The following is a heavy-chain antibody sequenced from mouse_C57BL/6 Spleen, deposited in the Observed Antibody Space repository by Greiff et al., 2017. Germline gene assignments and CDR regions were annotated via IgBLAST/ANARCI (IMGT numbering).Heavy chain of an antibody. J-gene: IGHJ1*03. V-gene: IGHV5S21*01. CDR1: GFTFSSYA. CDR2: ISSGGDYI. D-gene: IGHD2-1*01. CDR3: ARRELPWYFDV. Sequence: EVKLMESGEGLVKPGGSLKLSCAASGFTFSSYAMSWVRQTPEKRLEWVAYISSGGDYIYYADTVKGRFTISRDNAKNTLYLQMSRLKSEDTAMYYCARRELPWYFDVWGTGTTVTVSS.